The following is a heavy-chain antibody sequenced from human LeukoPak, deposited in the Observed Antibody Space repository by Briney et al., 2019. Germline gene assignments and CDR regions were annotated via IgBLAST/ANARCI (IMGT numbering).Heavy chain of an antibody. Sequence: PGRSLRLSSAAAGFTFSSYGMHWVRQAPGNWLEWVTVIWSVGSNNYYADSVTGRFSISSDNSKNTMYLQMNRLRAEDTDVYYCARVGDSSGWYGDAGYWGQGTLVTVSS. V-gene: IGHV3-33*01. D-gene: IGHD6-19*01. CDR3: ARVGDSSGWYGDAGY. J-gene: IGHJ4*02. CDR1: GFTFSSYG. CDR2: IWSVGSNN.